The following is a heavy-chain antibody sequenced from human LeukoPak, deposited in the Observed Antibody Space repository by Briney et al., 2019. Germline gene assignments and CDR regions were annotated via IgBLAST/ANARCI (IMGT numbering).Heavy chain of an antibody. J-gene: IGHJ4*02. CDR1: GFTFSSYA. V-gene: IGHV3-53*01. CDR3: ARARGGYYFDY. Sequence: GGSLRLSCAASGFTFSSYAMSWVRQALGKGLEWVSVIYSGGSTYYADSVKGRFTISRDNSKNTLYLQMNSLRAEDTAVYYCARARGGYYFDYWGQGTLVTVSS. CDR2: IYSGGST. D-gene: IGHD6-13*01.